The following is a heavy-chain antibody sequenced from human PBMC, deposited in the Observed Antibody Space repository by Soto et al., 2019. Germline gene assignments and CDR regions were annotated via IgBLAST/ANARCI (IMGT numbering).Heavy chain of an antibody. D-gene: IGHD2-8*01. J-gene: IGHJ6*02. Sequence: GSLRLSCAASGLIVGSNYMTWVRQAPGKGLEWVSVIYSDGRTSYAGSVKGRFTISRDNSKNTVYLQMDSLRAEDTAMYYCARDVGYCNNGVCYTEYYGMDVWGQGT. CDR3: ARDVGYCNNGVCYTEYYGMDV. CDR1: GLIVGSNY. V-gene: IGHV3-53*01. CDR2: IYSDGRT.